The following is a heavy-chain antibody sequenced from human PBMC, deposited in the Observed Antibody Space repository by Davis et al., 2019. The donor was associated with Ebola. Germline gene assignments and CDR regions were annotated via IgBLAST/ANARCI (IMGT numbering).Heavy chain of an antibody. J-gene: IGHJ4*02. V-gene: IGHV4-34*01. Sequence: MPGGSLRLSCAVYGGSFSNYYWTWIRQPPGKGLEWIGEVHPSGSTNYNPSLTSRVTISVDTSKSQFSLKLSSVTAADTAMYFCTRGNDYAKSGVDWGQGILVTVSS. CDR3: TRGNDYAKSGVD. CDR1: GGSFSNYY. CDR2: VHPSGST. D-gene: IGHD4-17*01.